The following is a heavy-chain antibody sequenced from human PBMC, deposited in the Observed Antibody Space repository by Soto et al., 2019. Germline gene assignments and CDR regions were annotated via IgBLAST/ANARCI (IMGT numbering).Heavy chain of an antibody. V-gene: IGHV3-72*01. Sequence: EVQLVQSGGGLVQPGGSLRLSCAASGFALSDHYMDWVRQAPGKGLEWVGRTTDKANSYTTEYAASVKGRFTLSRDDSKNSLYLQMNSLRAEDTAVYYCAKTHCSSTSCLRGLYFDYWGQGTLVTVSS. CDR1: GFALSDHY. J-gene: IGHJ4*02. CDR2: TTDKANSYTT. D-gene: IGHD2-2*01. CDR3: AKTHCSSTSCLRGLYFDY.